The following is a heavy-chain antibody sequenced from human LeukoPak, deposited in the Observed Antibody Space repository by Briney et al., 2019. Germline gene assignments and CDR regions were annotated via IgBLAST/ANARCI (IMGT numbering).Heavy chain of an antibody. Sequence: GGSLRLSCAASGFTFSSYGMHWVRQAPGKGLEWVSTISRSSTYIYYADLLKGRFTISRDNAKNSLYLQMNSLRAEDTAVYYCARVRIGAFDIWGQGTMVTVSS. CDR3: ARVRIGAFDI. CDR2: ISRSSTYI. V-gene: IGHV3-21*01. D-gene: IGHD2/OR15-2a*01. J-gene: IGHJ3*02. CDR1: GFTFSSYG.